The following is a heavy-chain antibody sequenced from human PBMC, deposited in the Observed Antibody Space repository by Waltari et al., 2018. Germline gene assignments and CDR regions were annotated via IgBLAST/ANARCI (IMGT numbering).Heavy chain of an antibody. Sequence: QVQLQESGPGLVKPSQTLSLTCTVSGGSISSGSYYWSWIRQPAGKGLEWIGYIYTSGSTNYNPSRKSRVTISVDTSKNQFSLKLSSVTAADTAVYYCARGSYGSGSYACWGQGTLVTVSS. CDR1: GGSISSGSYY. D-gene: IGHD3-10*01. J-gene: IGHJ4*02. V-gene: IGHV4-61*09. CDR2: IYTSGST. CDR3: ARGSYGSGSYAC.